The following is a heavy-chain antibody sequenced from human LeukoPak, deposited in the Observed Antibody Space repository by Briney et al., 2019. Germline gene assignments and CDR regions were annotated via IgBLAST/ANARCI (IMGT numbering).Heavy chain of an antibody. V-gene: IGHV3-30*07. D-gene: IGHD3-10*01. CDR3: AKDPGTGYYYYYGMDV. CDR2: MSYHGSNK. Sequence: PGRSLTLPCATSGFTFSSFGIHWVRQAPGRGLEWVAYMSYHGSNKFYADSVKGRFTISRDNSKNTLYLQMNSLRAEDTAVYYCAKDPGTGYYYYYGMDVWGQGTTVTVSS. CDR1: GFTFSSFG. J-gene: IGHJ6*02.